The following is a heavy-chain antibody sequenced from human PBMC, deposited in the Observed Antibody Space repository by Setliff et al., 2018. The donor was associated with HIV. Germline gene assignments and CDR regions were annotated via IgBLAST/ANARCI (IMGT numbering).Heavy chain of an antibody. CDR3: ARSSRVAAAGARVPDAFDI. D-gene: IGHD6-13*01. Sequence: SVKVSCKASGYTFTYRYLHWVRQAPGQALEWMGWITPFNGNTNYAQKFQDRVTITRDRSMSTAYMELSSLRSEDTAMYYCARSSRVAAAGARVPDAFDIWGKGTMVTVSS. J-gene: IGHJ3*02. CDR1: GYTFTYRY. CDR2: ITPFNGNT. V-gene: IGHV1-45*02.